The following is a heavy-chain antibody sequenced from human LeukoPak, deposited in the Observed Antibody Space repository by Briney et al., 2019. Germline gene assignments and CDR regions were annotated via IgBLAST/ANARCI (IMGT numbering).Heavy chain of an antibody. CDR1: GGSISSGDYY. J-gene: IGHJ5*02. Sequence: SETLSLTCTVSGGSISSGDYYWSWIRQPPGKGLEWIGYIYYSGSTYYNPSLKSRVTISVDTSKNQFSLKLSSVTAADTAVYYCARCVPATDNPTNWFDPWGQGTLVTVSS. CDR3: ARCVPATDNPTNWFDP. D-gene: IGHD2-2*01. V-gene: IGHV4-30-4*01. CDR2: IYYSGST.